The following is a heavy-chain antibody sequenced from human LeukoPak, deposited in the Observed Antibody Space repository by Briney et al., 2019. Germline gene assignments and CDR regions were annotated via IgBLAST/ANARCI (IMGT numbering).Heavy chain of an antibody. CDR2: IYTSGST. CDR3: ARNMGYYYGFDY. J-gene: IGHJ4*02. Sequence: PSETLSLACTVSGGSISSYYWSWLRQPAGKGLGWIGRIYTSGSTNYNPSLKSRVTMSVDTSKNQFSLKLSSVTAADTAVYYCARNMGYYYGFDYWGQGTLVTVSS. D-gene: IGHD3-10*01. CDR1: GGSISSYY. V-gene: IGHV4-4*07.